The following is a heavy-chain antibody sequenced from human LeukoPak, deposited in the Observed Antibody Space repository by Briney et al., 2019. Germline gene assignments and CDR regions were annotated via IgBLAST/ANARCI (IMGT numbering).Heavy chain of an antibody. CDR3: ARHSSSRYWYFDL. J-gene: IGHJ2*01. Sequence: GESLKISCKGSGYSFTSYWIGWVRQMPGKGLEWMGIIYPGDSDTRYSPPFQGQVTISADKSISTAYLQWSSLKASDTAMYYCARHSSSRYWYFDLWGRGTLVTVSS. V-gene: IGHV5-51*01. CDR1: GYSFTSYW. CDR2: IYPGDSDT. D-gene: IGHD6-13*01.